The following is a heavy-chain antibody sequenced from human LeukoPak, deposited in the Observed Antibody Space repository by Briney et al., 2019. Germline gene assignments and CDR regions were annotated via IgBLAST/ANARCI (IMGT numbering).Heavy chain of an antibody. V-gene: IGHV3-23*01. Sequence: PGGSLRLSCAASGFTFSNYAMSWVRQAPGRGLEWVSLISGSGGSTYSADSMKGRFTISRDNSNNTLYLQLNSLRAEDTAVYYCAKTIFSGFTMGALDYWGQGTLVTVSS. CDR1: GFTFSNYA. D-gene: IGHD3-10*01. CDR3: AKTIFSGFTMGALDY. CDR2: ISGSGGST. J-gene: IGHJ4*02.